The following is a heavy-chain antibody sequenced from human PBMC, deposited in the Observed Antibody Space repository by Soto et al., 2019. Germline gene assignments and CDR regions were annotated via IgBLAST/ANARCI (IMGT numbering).Heavy chain of an antibody. CDR2: IIPIFGTA. Sequence: SVKVSCTASGGTFSSYAISWVRQAPGQGLEWMGGIIPIFGTANYAQKFQGRVTITADESTSTAYMELSSLRSEDTAVYYCARKSDWWSGDYCYYYGMDVWGQGTTVTV. D-gene: IGHD3-3*01. CDR3: ARKSDWWSGDYCYYYGMDV. J-gene: IGHJ6*02. V-gene: IGHV1-69*13. CDR1: GGTFSSYA.